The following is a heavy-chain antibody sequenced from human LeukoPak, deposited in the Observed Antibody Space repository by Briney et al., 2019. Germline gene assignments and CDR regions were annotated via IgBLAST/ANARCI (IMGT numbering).Heavy chain of an antibody. V-gene: IGHV1-18*01. Sequence: ASVKVSCKASGYRFNSYGIRWVRQAPGQGLEWMGWISAYDGDTNYEQKLQGRVTLTTDTSTSTVYMELRSLRSDDTAVYYCARDYYYDSNGYPDDTFDVWGQGTMLTVSS. CDR3: ARDYYYDSNGYPDDTFDV. D-gene: IGHD3-22*01. CDR2: ISAYDGDT. CDR1: GYRFNSYG. J-gene: IGHJ3*01.